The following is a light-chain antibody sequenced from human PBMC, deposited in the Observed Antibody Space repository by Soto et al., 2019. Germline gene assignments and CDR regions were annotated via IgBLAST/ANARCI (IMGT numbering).Light chain of an antibody. Sequence: QSVLTQPPSVSEAPRRRVTISCSGSSSNIGNNAVNWYQQLPGKAPKLLIYYDDLLPSGVSDRFSASKSGTSASLAISGLQSEDEADHHCAAWDDSLNGYVFGAGTKVTVL. J-gene: IGLJ1*01. CDR1: SSNIGNNA. CDR2: YDD. V-gene: IGLV1-36*01. CDR3: AAWDDSLNGYV.